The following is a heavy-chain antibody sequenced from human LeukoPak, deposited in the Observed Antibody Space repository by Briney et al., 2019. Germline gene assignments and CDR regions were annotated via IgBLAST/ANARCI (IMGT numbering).Heavy chain of an antibody. D-gene: IGHD3/OR15-3a*01. J-gene: IGHJ4*02. V-gene: IGHV3-11*04. CDR2: ISNTGSTI. CDR3: ARGTSHPPEYYFDY. Sequence: GGSLRLSCAASGFTFSDYYMSWIRQAPGKGLEWVSYISNTGSTIYYADSVKGRFTISRDNAKNSLYLQMNSLRAEDTAVYYCARGTSHPPEYYFDYWGQGTLVTVSS. CDR1: GFTFSDYY.